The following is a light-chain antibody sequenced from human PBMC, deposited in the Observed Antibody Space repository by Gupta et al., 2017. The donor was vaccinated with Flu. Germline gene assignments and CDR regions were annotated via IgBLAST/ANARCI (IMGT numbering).Light chain of an antibody. V-gene: IGKV2-28*01. Sequence: DIVMTQSPLSLPVTPGEPAPISCRSSQSLLHSNGYNYLDWYLQKPGQSPQLLIYLGSNRASGVPDRFSGSGSDTDFTLKISRVEAEDVGVYYCMQALQTPWTFGQGTKVEIK. J-gene: IGKJ1*01. CDR2: LGS. CDR1: QSLLHSNGYNY. CDR3: MQALQTPWT.